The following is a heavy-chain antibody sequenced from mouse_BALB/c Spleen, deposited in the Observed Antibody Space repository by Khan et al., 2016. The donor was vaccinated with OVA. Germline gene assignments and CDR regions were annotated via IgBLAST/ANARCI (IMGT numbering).Heavy chain of an antibody. CDR1: GFSLTSYG. CDR2: IWGDGNT. V-gene: IGHV2-3*01. J-gene: IGHJ4*01. Sequence: QVQLKQSGPGLVAPSQSLSITCTVSGFSLTSYGVSWVRQPPGKGLEWLGVIWGDGNTNFHSALRSRLSIIKDNSKCQVFLKLNSLQTDDTATYYCAKDRGYYAVDYWGQGTSVTVSS. CDR3: AKDRGYYAVDY.